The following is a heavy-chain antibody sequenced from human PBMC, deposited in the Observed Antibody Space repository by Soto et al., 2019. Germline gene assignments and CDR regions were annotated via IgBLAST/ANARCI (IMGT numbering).Heavy chain of an antibody. J-gene: IGHJ4*02. Sequence: PAGSLRLSCAASGVTFSSYAMPWFRQAPDKGLERVAVISYDGSNKYYADSVKGRFTISRDNSKNTLYLQMNSLRAEDTAVYYCAREATKPFDYWGQGTLVTAPQ. CDR2: ISYDGSNK. CDR1: GVTFSSYA. CDR3: AREATKPFDY. V-gene: IGHV3-30-3*01. D-gene: IGHD5-12*01.